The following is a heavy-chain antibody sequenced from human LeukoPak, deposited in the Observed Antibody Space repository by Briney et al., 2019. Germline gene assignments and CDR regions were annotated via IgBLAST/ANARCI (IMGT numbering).Heavy chain of an antibody. Sequence: PGGSLRLSCAASGFTFSSYSMNWVRQAPGKGLEWVSSISSSSSYIYYADSVKGRFTISRDNAKNSLYLQMNSLRAEDTAVYYCARVGYSYGKDDYYYYMDVWGKGTTVTVSS. CDR3: ARVGYSYGKDDYYYYMDV. CDR1: GFTFSSYS. J-gene: IGHJ6*03. V-gene: IGHV3-21*01. CDR2: ISSSSSYI. D-gene: IGHD5-18*01.